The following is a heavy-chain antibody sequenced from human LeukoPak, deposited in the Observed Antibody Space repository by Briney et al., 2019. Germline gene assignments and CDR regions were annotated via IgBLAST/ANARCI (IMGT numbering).Heavy chain of an antibody. CDR3: AGQPAGTAAFDI. D-gene: IGHD1-14*01. V-gene: IGHV4-59*08. Sequence: MSSETLSLTCTVSGCSITGYYWGWIRQPPGKGLEWIAYVRDNGESNYNPSLKSRVTISVDTRNNQISLRLNFVTAADTSIYYCAGQPAGTAAFDIWGLGTMVTVSS. CDR1: GCSITGYY. J-gene: IGHJ3*02. CDR2: VRDNGES.